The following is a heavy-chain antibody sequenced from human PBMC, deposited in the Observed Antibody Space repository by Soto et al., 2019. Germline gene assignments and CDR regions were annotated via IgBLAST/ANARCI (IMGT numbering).Heavy chain of an antibody. J-gene: IGHJ5*02. CDR1: GFTFSGYS. CDR2: ISSSSTI. V-gene: IGHV3-48*01. CDR3: ARAALYNWNDVSWFDP. D-gene: IGHD1-1*01. Sequence: GSLRLSCAASGFTFSGYSMNWVRQAPGKGLEWVSYISSSSTIYYADSVKGRFTISRDNAKNSLYLQMNSLRAEDTAVYYCARAALYNWNDVSWFDPWGQGTLVTVSS.